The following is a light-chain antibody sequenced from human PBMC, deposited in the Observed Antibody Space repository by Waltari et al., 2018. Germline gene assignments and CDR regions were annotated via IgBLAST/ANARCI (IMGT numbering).Light chain of an antibody. J-gene: IGKJ1*01. CDR3: QQYNNRRT. Sequence: EIVMTQSPVTLSVSPGERATLSCRASQSVGTDLAWYQQKPGQAPRLLIYGASTRVTGIPAMFSGSGSETQFTLTISSLQSEDFAVYYCQQYNNRRTFGQGTKVEI. CDR2: GAS. V-gene: IGKV3-15*01. CDR1: QSVGTD.